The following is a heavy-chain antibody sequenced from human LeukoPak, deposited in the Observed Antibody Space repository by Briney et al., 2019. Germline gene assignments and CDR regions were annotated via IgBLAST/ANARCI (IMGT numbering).Heavy chain of an antibody. CDR2: IYYSGST. CDR1: GGSISSYY. CDR3: ARVARILRFLEWSHAFDI. J-gene: IGHJ3*02. V-gene: IGHV4-59*01. Sequence: SETLSLTCTVSGGSISSYYWSWIRQPPGKGPEWIGYIYYSGSTNYNPSLKSRVTISVDTSKNQFSLKLSSVTAADTAVYYCARVARILRFLEWSHAFDIWGQGTMVTVSS. D-gene: IGHD3-3*01.